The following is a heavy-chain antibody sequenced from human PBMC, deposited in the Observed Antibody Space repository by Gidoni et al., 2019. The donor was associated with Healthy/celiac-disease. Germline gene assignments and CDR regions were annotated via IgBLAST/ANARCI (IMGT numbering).Heavy chain of an antibody. D-gene: IGHD6-6*01. CDR1: GFPFSSYG. J-gene: IGHJ4*02. Sequence: QVQLVESGGGVVQPGGSLRLSCAASGFPFSSYGMHWVRQAPGKGLEWVAFIRYDGSNKYYADSVKGRFTISRDNSKNTLYLQMNSLRAEDTAVYYCAKDRVYSSSPDYWGQGTLVTVSS. CDR3: AKDRVYSSSPDY. V-gene: IGHV3-30*02. CDR2: IRYDGSNK.